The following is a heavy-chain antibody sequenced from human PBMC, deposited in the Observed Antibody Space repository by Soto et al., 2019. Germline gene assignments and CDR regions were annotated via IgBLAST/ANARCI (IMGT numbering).Heavy chain of an antibody. Sequence: GSLKISCKGSGYSFTSYWIAWVRQMPGKGLEWMGIIYPGDSGTRYSPSFQGQVTISADKSISTAYLQWSSLKASDTAMYYCARHGSEIVGPRTYLYYFYGMDVWGQGTTVTVSS. V-gene: IGHV5-51*01. CDR1: GYSFTSYW. CDR2: IYPGDSGT. CDR3: ARHGSEIVGPRTYLYYFYGMDV. D-gene: IGHD1-26*01. J-gene: IGHJ6*02.